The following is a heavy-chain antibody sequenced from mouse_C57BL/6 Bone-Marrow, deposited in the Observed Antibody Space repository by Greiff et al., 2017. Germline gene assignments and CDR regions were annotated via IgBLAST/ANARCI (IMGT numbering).Heavy chain of an antibody. J-gene: IGHJ3*01. V-gene: IGHV1-64*01. D-gene: IGHD1-1*01. CDR2: IHPNSGST. CDR3: ARDYGSSYSLAY. Sequence: VQLQQPGAELVKPGASVKLSCKASGYTFTSYWMHWVKQRPGQGLEWIGMIHPNSGSTNYNEKFKNKATLTVDKSSSTAYMQLSSLTSEDSAVYYWARDYGSSYSLAYGGQGTLVTVSA. CDR1: GYTFTSYW.